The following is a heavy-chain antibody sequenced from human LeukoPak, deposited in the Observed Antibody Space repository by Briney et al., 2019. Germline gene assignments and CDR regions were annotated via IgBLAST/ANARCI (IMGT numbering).Heavy chain of an antibody. CDR3: AKEFNRGLPDY. V-gene: IGHV3-30*18. Sequence: GGSLRLSCAASGFTLSTYGMHWVRQAPGKGLEWVAVISYDGSNEYYADSVKGRFTISRDNSKNTLYLQMSSLRAEDTAVYYCAKEFNRGLPDYWGQGTLVTVPS. J-gene: IGHJ4*02. CDR2: ISYDGSNE. D-gene: IGHD2-21*01. CDR1: GFTLSTYG.